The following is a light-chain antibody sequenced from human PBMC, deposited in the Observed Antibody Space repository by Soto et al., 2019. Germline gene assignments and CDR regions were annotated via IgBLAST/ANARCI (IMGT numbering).Light chain of an antibody. J-gene: IGLJ3*02. CDR2: SNN. CDR1: SSNVGSNT. V-gene: IGLV1-44*01. CDR3: AVWDDSLNGWV. Sequence: QSVLTQSPSASGTPGQRVTVSCSGSSSNVGSNTVDWYQQLPGTAPKLLIYSNNQRPSGVPDRFSGSKSGTSASLAIGGLQSEDEANYYCAVWDDSLNGWVFGGGTQLTVL.